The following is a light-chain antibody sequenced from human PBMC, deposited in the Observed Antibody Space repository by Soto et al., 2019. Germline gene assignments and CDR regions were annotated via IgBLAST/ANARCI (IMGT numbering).Light chain of an antibody. Sequence: DIHLTQSPSFLSASVGDRVTITCRPSQAVPNNMAWYQQKPGKPPKLLIYEESTLHSGVPSRFSGRKSGTHFTLTSDRLQPEDFATYYCQQVKTYPRTFGGGTKVELK. V-gene: IGKV1-9*01. CDR3: QQVKTYPRT. CDR2: EES. CDR1: QAVPNN. J-gene: IGKJ4*01.